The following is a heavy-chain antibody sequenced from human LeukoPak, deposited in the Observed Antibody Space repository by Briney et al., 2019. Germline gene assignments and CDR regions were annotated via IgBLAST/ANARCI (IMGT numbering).Heavy chain of an antibody. J-gene: IGHJ3*02. Sequence: PSETLSLTCAVYGGSFSGYYWSWIRQPPGKGLEWLGEINHSGSTNYNPSLKSRVTISVDTSKNQFSLKLSSVTAADTAVYYCARAVLPAAHDAFDIWGQGTMVTVSS. CDR1: GGSFSGYY. CDR2: INHSGST. CDR3: ARAVLPAAHDAFDI. V-gene: IGHV4-34*01. D-gene: IGHD1-14*01.